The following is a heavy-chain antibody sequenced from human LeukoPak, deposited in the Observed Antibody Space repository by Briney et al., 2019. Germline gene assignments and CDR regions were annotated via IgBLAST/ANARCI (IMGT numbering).Heavy chain of an antibody. CDR3: ARGGTLKLRFLEWLYYFDY. J-gene: IGHJ4*02. D-gene: IGHD3-3*01. CDR2: IYTSGST. Sequence: SETLSLTCTVSGGSISSYYWSWIRQPPRKGLEWIGRIYTSGSTNYNPSLKSRVTISVDTSKNQFSLKLSSVTAADTAVYYCARGGTLKLRFLEWLYYFDYWGQGTLVTVSS. CDR1: GGSISSYY. V-gene: IGHV4-4*07.